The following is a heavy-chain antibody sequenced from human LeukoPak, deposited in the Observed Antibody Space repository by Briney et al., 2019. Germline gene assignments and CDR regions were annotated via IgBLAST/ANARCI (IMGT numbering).Heavy chain of an antibody. CDR1: GFTFSSYA. Sequence: GGSLRLSCAASGFTFSSYAMSWVRQAPGKGLEWVSAISGSGGSTYYADSVRGRFTISRDNSKNTLYVQMNSLRAEDTAVYYCAKSDYSNYPTPDYWGQGTLVTVSS. CDR3: AKSDYSNYPTPDY. V-gene: IGHV3-23*01. J-gene: IGHJ4*02. D-gene: IGHD4-11*01. CDR2: ISGSGGST.